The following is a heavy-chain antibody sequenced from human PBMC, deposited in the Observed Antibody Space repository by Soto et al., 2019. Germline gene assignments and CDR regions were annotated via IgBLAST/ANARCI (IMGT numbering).Heavy chain of an antibody. V-gene: IGHV1-3*01. CDR3: ARGGSRITIFGVVTDNWFDP. CDR2: INAGNGNT. Sequence: ASVKVSCKASGYTFTSYAMHWVRQAPGQRLEWMGWINAGNGNTKYSQKFQGRVTITRDTSASTAYMELSSLRSEDTAVYYCARGGSRITIFGVVTDNWFDPWGQGTLVTVSS. CDR1: GYTFTSYA. D-gene: IGHD3-3*01. J-gene: IGHJ5*02.